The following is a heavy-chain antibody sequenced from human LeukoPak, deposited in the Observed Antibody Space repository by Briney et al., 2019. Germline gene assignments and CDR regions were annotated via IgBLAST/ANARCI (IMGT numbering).Heavy chain of an antibody. D-gene: IGHD3-16*01. Sequence: SAGFTYYADSVKGRFTISRDNSKNTLNLQMNSLRAEDTAVYYCAREFGGSHGFDPWGQGTLVTVSS. J-gene: IGHJ5*02. V-gene: IGHV3-53*01. CDR2: SAGFT. CDR3: AREFGGSHGFDP.